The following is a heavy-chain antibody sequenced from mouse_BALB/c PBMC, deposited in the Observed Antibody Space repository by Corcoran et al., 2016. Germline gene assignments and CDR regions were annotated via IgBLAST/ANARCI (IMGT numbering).Heavy chain of an antibody. CDR2: INTHSGVP. Sequence: QLVQAGPELKKHGETVMISCTASGYTFTTAGMQWVQKMPGKGVKWIGWINTHSGVPKYAEDFKGRFAFSLETSTSTAYLQINNLKNEDMATYFCARGSSGYVYWGQGTTLTVSS. D-gene: IGHD2-2*01. CDR3: ARGSSGYVY. CDR1: GYTFTTAG. V-gene: IGHV9S7*01. J-gene: IGHJ2*01.